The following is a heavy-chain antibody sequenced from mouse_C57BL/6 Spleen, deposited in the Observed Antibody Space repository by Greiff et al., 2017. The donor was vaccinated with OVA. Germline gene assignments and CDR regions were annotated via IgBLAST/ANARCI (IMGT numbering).Heavy chain of an antibody. V-gene: IGHV1-64*01. CDR3: AILYYGSSYEVPYWYFDV. J-gene: IGHJ1*03. CDR2: IHPNSGST. CDR1: GYTFTSYW. Sequence: QVQLQQPGAELVKPGASVKLSCKASGYTFTSYWMHWVKQRPGQGLEWIGMIHPNSGSTNYNEKFKSKATLTVDKSSSTAYMQLSSLTSEDSAVYYCAILYYGSSYEVPYWYFDVWGTGTTVTVSS. D-gene: IGHD1-1*01.